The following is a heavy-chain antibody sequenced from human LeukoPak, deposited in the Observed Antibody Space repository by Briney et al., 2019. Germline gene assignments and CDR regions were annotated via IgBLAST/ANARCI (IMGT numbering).Heavy chain of an antibody. J-gene: IGHJ6*03. V-gene: IGHV4-34*01. D-gene: IGHD4-11*01. Sequence: SETLSLTCAVYGGSFSGYYWSWICQTPGKGLEWIGEINHSGSTNYNPSLKSRVTISVDTSKNQFSLKLSSVTAADTAVYYCARGFGYSMLYYYYYMDVWGKGTTVTVSS. CDR2: INHSGST. CDR1: GGSFSGYY. CDR3: ARGFGYSMLYYYYYMDV.